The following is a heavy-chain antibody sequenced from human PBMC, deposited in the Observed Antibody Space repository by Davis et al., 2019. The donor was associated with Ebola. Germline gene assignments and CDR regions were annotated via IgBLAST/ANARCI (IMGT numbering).Heavy chain of an antibody. V-gene: IGHV3-30*03. CDR1: GFTFSSYG. CDR3: ARDFVAGRPSLETATMRFHYYHAMDI. Sequence: GESLKISCAASGFTFSSYGMHWVRQAPGKGLEWVAVISYDGNNKYYTDSVKGRFTISRDNSKHTLYLQMNSLRAEDTAVYYCARDFVAGRPSLETATMRFHYYHAMDIWGQGTTVTVS. CDR2: ISYDGNNK. D-gene: IGHD5-24*01. J-gene: IGHJ6*02.